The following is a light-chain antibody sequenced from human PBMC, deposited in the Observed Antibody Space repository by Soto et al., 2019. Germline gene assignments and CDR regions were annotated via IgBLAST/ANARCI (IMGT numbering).Light chain of an antibody. V-gene: IGLV2-14*03. J-gene: IGLJ2*01. CDR3: TSWTTSTTMI. Sequence: QSALTQPASVSGSPGQSITISCTGTSSYIGAYNFVSWYQQPPGKAPKLMLYDVNIRPSGVSNRFSGSKSGNTASLTISGLQAEDEADYYCTSWTTSTTMIFGGGTKLTVL. CDR2: DVN. CDR1: SSYIGAYNF.